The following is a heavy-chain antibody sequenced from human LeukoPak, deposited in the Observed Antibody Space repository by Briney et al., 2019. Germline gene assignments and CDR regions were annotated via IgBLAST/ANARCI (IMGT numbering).Heavy chain of an antibody. D-gene: IGHD3-10*01. Sequence: RTGGSLRLSCVASGFTFSSYNMNWVRQAPGKGLEWIGEINHSGSTNYNPSLKSRVTISVDTSKNQFSLKLSSVTAADTAVYYCARRGSRSPVLYYFDYWGQGTLVTVSS. J-gene: IGHJ4*02. V-gene: IGHV4-34*01. CDR2: INHSGST. CDR3: ARRGSRSPVLYYFDY. CDR1: GFTFSSYN.